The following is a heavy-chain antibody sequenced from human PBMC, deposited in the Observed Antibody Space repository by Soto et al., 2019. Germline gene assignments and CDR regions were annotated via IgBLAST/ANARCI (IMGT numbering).Heavy chain of an antibody. V-gene: IGHV3-11*05. Sequence: QVQLVESGGGLVKPGGSLRLSCAASGFTFSDYYMSWIRQAPGKGLEWVSYISTSSSYTGYADSVKGRFTISRDNAKNSLSLHMNSLRSEETAIYYCASGGIALSGRGYWFDPWGQGTLVTVSS. J-gene: IGHJ5*02. CDR1: GFTFSDYY. CDR3: ASGGIALSGRGYWFDP. D-gene: IGHD6-19*01. CDR2: ISTSSSYT.